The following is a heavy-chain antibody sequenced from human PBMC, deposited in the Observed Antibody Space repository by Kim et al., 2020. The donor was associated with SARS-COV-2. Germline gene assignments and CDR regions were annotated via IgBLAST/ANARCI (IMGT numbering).Heavy chain of an antibody. CDR1: GGTFSSYA. V-gene: IGHV1-69*13. CDR3: ARVGGRKRGFDY. Sequence: SVKVSCKASGGTFSSYAISWVRQAPGQGLEWMGGIIPIFGTANYAQKFQGRVTITADESTSTAYMELSSLRSEDTAVYYCARVGGRKRGFDYWGQGTLVTVSS. CDR2: IIPIFGTA. J-gene: IGHJ4*02.